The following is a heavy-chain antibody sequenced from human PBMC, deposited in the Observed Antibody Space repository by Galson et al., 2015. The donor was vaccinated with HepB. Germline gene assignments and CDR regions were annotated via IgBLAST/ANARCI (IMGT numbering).Heavy chain of an antibody. D-gene: IGHD3-16*02. CDR1: GFTFSSYG. Sequence: SLRLSCAASGFTFSSYGMHWVRQAPGKGLEWVAVIWYDGSNKYYADSVKGRFTISRDNSKNTLYLQMNSLRAEDTAVYYCAKDSEEFSRSYYYGMDVWGQGTTFTVSS. V-gene: IGHV3-33*06. J-gene: IGHJ6*02. CDR2: IWYDGSNK. CDR3: AKDSEEFSRSYYYGMDV.